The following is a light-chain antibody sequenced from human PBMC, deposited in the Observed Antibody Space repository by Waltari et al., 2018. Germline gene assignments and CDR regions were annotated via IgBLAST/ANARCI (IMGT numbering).Light chain of an antibody. J-gene: IGKJ1*01. Sequence: EIVMTQSPDTQPVSPGERVALSSRASLGVGDNLAWYQQKPGQAPRLLIYAASTRATAIPASFSGGGAGTEFTLTISSLQSEDFAVYYCEKYNKWPLTFGQGTKVEIK. V-gene: IGKV3-15*01. CDR1: LGVGDN. CDR2: AAS. CDR3: EKYNKWPLT.